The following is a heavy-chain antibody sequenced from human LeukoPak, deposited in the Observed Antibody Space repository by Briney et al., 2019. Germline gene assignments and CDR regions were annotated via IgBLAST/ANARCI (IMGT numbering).Heavy chain of an antibody. CDR1: GGSISSYY. D-gene: IGHD5-18*01. J-gene: IGHJ3*02. CDR3: GRDLANSYGRHRPRAFDI. Sequence: SETLSLTCTVSGGSISSYYWSWIRQPPGKGLEWIGYIYYSGSTNYNPSLYSRVTISVDTYKYKFPLKLRLVTVAAAAVYFCGRDLANSYGRHRPRAFDIWGQGTMVTVSS. CDR2: IYYSGST. V-gene: IGHV4-59*12.